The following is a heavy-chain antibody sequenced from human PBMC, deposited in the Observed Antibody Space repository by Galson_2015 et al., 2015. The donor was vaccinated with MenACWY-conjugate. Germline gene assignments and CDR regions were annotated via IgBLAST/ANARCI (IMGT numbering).Heavy chain of an antibody. CDR3: ATRAITMVRAYAFDI. V-gene: IGHV1-24*01. Sequence: SVKVSCKVSGYTLTELSMHWVRQAPGKGLEWMGGFDPEDGETIYAQKFQGRVTMTEDTPTDTAYMELSSLRSEDTAVYYCATRAITMVRAYAFDIWGQGTMVTVSS. D-gene: IGHD3-10*01. CDR2: FDPEDGET. J-gene: IGHJ3*02. CDR1: GYTLTELS.